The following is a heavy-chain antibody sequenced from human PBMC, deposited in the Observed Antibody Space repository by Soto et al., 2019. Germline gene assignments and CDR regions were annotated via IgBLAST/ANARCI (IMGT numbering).Heavy chain of an antibody. V-gene: IGHV3-21*01. Sequence: GGSLRLSCAASGFTFSSYSMNWVRQAPGKGLEWVSSISSSSSYIYYADSVKGRFTISRDNAKNSLYLQMNSLRAEDTAVYYCARGGYSYGYSIGYWGQGTLVTVSS. CDR2: ISSSSSYI. CDR3: ARGGYSYGYSIGY. CDR1: GFTFSSYS. J-gene: IGHJ4*02. D-gene: IGHD5-18*01.